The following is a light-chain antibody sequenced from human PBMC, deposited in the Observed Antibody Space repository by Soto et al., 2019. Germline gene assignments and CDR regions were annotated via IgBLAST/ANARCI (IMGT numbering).Light chain of an antibody. V-gene: IGKV3-20*01. CDR3: QQYGSPRYT. CDR2: GAS. CDR1: QSLSTSV. J-gene: IGKJ2*01. Sequence: EVVLTQSQGTLSLSPGERATLSCRASQSLSTSVLAWYQKKPGQAPRLLIYGASNRATGIPDRFSGSGSGTDCTLTISRLEPDDFAVYFCQQYGSPRYTFVRGTKLEVK.